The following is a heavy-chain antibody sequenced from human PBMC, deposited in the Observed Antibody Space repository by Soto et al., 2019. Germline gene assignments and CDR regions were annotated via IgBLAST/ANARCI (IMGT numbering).Heavy chain of an antibody. CDR1: GYSISSGYY. Sequence: SETLSLTCAVSGYSISSGYYWGWIREPPGKGLEWIGSIYHSGSTYYNPSLKSRVTISVDTSKNQFSLKLSSVTAADTAVYYCARSGGGSDYYYYYGMEVWGQGTTVSVSS. J-gene: IGHJ6*01. CDR2: IYHSGST. D-gene: IGHD3-16*01. V-gene: IGHV4-38-2*01. CDR3: ARSGGGSDYYYYYGMEV.